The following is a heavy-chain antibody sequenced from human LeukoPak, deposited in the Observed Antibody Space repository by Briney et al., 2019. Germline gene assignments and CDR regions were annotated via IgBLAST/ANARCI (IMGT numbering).Heavy chain of an antibody. J-gene: IGHJ3*02. CDR3: ARDRRYYDTANAFDI. CDR2: ISSSSGTI. D-gene: IGHD3-22*01. CDR1: GFTFSSYS. Sequence: GGSLRLSCAASGFTFSSYSMNWVRQAPGKGLEWVSYISSSSGTIYYADSVQGRFTVSRDNAKNSLSLQMNSLRDEDTAVYYCARDRRYYDTANAFDIWGQGTMVTVSS. V-gene: IGHV3-48*02.